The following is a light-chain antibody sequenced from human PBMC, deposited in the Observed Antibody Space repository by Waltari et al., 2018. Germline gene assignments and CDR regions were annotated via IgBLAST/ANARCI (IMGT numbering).Light chain of an antibody. V-gene: IGKV2-29*02. CDR2: EIS. CDR3: MQGIHRLT. CDR1: PDPLHNDGKSY. J-gene: IGKJ4*01. Sequence: EIMLTQTPLSLSVTPGQPASIPCKSNPDPLHNDGKSYLYWYLQRPGQSPQLLISEISSRFSGVPDRFSGSGSGADFTLRISRVEADDVGVYYCMQGIHRLTFGGGTKVEI.